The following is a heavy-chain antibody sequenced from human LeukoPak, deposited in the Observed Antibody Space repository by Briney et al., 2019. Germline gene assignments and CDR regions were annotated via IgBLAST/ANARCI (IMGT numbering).Heavy chain of an antibody. CDR2: MHPNSGDT. D-gene: IGHD1-20*01. J-gene: IGHJ4*02. CDR3: ARGRLNGNVDF. V-gene: IGHV1-8*01. Sequence: ASVKVSCKTSGYTFTGYDINWVRQAAGQGFEWMGWMHPNSGDTGYAHNLQGRITITRDSSTAAVFMELSSLRSEDTAMYYCARGRLNGNVDFWGQGTLVTVSS. CDR1: GYTFTGYD.